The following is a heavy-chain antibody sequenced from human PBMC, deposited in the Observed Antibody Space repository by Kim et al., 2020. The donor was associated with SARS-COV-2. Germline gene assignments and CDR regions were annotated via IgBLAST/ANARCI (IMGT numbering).Heavy chain of an antibody. D-gene: IGHD3-22*01. CDR2: IYPGDSDT. V-gene: IGHV5-51*01. J-gene: IGHJ4*02. CDR1: GYSFTSYW. Sequence: GESLKISCKGSGYSFTSYWIGWVRQMPGKGLEWMGIIYPGDSDTRYSPSFQGQVTISADKSISTAYLQWSSLKASDTAMYYCARGSRDYYDSSGYYGYWGQGTLVTVSS. CDR3: ARGSRDYYDSSGYYGY.